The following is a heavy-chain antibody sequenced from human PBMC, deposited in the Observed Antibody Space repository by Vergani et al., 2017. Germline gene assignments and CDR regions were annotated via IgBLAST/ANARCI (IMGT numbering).Heavy chain of an antibody. CDR3: ARHTTYTDS. CDR2: IYTADSNT. J-gene: IGHJ4*02. CDR1: EYSFGNYW. Sequence: EVELVQSGPEMRKPGESLKISCKSSEYSFGNYWIGWVRQMPGKGLEWMGIIYTADSNTRYSPSFQGQVTISADKSISTAFLQWDSLKASDTALYYCARHTTYTDSWGQGTLVTVSS. V-gene: IGHV5-51*01. D-gene: IGHD1-1*01.